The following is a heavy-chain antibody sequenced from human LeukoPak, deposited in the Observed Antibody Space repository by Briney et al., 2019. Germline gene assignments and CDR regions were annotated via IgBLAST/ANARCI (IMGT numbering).Heavy chain of an antibody. CDR3: AKSEEQLAFDY. V-gene: IGHV3-33*06. J-gene: IGHJ4*02. CDR1: GFTFSSYG. CDR2: IWYDGSNK. Sequence: PGGSLRLSWAASGFTFSSYGMHWVRQAPGKGLEWVAVIWYDGSNKYYADSVKGRFTISRDNSKNTLYLQMNSLRAEDTAVYYCAKSEEQLAFDYWGQGTLVTVSS. D-gene: IGHD6-6*01.